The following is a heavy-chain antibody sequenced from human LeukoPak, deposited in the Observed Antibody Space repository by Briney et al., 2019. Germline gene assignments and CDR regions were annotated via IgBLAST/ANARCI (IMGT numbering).Heavy chain of an antibody. V-gene: IGHV4-39*07. J-gene: IGHJ3*02. Sequence: PSETLSLTCTVSGASINIYTYYWGWIRQPPGKGLEWIGSVSYSGSPYYNPSLTSRATISVDTSRNQVSLKLTSVTAADTAVYYCARGPSGLRSPFYTWGQGTTVTVSS. CDR3: ARGPSGLRSPFYT. D-gene: IGHD5-12*01. CDR2: VSYSGSP. CDR1: GASINIYTYY.